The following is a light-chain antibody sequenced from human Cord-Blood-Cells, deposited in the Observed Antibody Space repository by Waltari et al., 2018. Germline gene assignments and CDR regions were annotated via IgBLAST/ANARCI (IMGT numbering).Light chain of an antibody. CDR2: GAS. V-gene: IGKV3-20*01. Sequence: EIVLTQSPGTLSLSPGERATLSCRASQSVSSSYLAWYQQNPGQAPRFLIYGASSRATGIPDRFSGSGSGTDFTLTISRLEPEDFAVYYCQQYGSSPLTFGGGTKVEIK. J-gene: IGKJ4*01. CDR1: QSVSSSY. CDR3: QQYGSSPLT.